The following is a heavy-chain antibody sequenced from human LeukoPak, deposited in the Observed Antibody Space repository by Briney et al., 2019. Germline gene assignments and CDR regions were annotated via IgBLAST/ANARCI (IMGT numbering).Heavy chain of an antibody. CDR2: IYHSGST. CDR3: ARARGYAGNWFDP. CDR1: GGSISSGGYS. V-gene: IGHV4-30-2*01. D-gene: IGHD3-22*01. Sequence: PSQTLSLTCAVSGGSISSGGYSWSWIRQPPGKGLEWIGYIYHSGSTYYNPSLKSRVTISVDRSKNQFSLKLSSVTAADTAVYYCARARGYAGNWFDPWGQGTLSPSPQ. J-gene: IGHJ5*02.